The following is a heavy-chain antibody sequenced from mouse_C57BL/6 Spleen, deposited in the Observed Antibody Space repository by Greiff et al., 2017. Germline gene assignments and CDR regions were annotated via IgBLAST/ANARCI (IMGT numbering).Heavy chain of an antibody. J-gene: IGHJ1*03. V-gene: IGHV2-5*01. CDR3: AKNGIDYYGSSYRYCDV. CDR2: IWRGGCT. CDR1: GFSLTSYG. Sequence: QVQLKQSGPGLVQPSQSLSITCTVSGFSLTSYGVHWVRQSPGKGLAWLGVIWRGGCTDYNAAFMSRLSITKDNSKSQVFLKMNSLLDDETAIYYGAKNGIDYYGSSYRYCDVWGTGGTVTVIS. D-gene: IGHD1-1*01.